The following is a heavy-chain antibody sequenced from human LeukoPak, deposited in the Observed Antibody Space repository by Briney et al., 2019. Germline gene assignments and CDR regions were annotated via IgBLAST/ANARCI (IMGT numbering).Heavy chain of an antibody. CDR2: INTDGSST. J-gene: IGHJ5*02. D-gene: IGHD5-18*01. V-gene: IGHV3-74*01. Sequence: GGSLRLSCAASGFTFSSYWMHWVRQAPGKGLVWVSRINTDGSSTSYADSVKGRFTISRDNAKNTLYLQMNRLRAEDTAVYYCARPGGSGYSYGWENWFDPWGQGTLVTVSS. CDR1: GFTFSSYW. CDR3: ARPGGSGYSYGWENWFDP.